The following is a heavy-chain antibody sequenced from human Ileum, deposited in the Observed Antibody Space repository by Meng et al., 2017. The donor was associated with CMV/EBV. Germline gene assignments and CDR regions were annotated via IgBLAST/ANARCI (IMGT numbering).Heavy chain of an antibody. CDR2: AHFSGSA. J-gene: IGHJ4*02. V-gene: IGHV4-61*01. CDR3: ARDLSPDFWNGHLDY. CDR1: GGSVSSGSHY. Sequence: SETLSLTCTVSGGSVSSGSHYWSWLRQPPGKGLEWLGYAHFSGSANYNPSLESRLSMSVDTSQNRLYLRLSSVTAADTAVYYCARDLSPDFWNGHLDYWGQGKLVTVSS. D-gene: IGHD3-3*01.